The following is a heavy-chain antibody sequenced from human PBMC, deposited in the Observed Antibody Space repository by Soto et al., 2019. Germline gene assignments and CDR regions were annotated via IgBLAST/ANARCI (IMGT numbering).Heavy chain of an antibody. D-gene: IGHD3-22*01. CDR1: GGSFSGYY. Sequence: SETLSLTXAVYGGSFSGYYWSWIRQPPGKGLEWIGEINHSGSTNYNPSLKSRVTISVDTSKNQFSLKLSSVTAADTAVYYCARGRLNYGMDVWGQGTTVTVSS. CDR2: INHSGST. V-gene: IGHV4-34*01. J-gene: IGHJ6*02. CDR3: ARGRLNYGMDV.